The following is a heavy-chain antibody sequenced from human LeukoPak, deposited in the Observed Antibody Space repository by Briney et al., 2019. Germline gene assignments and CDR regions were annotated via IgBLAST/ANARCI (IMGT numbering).Heavy chain of an antibody. J-gene: IGHJ1*01. CDR2: IKSDGST. CDR3: ARAPSEIGGYYPEYFRH. CDR1: GFTFSTYW. Sequence: TGGSLRLSCAASGFTFSTYWMHWVRQAPGKGLVWVSRIKSDGSTNYADSVKGRFTISRDNAKNTVSLQMNSLRLEDTGVYYCARAPSEIGGYYPEYFRHWGQGTLVTVSS. D-gene: IGHD3-22*01. V-gene: IGHV3-74*01.